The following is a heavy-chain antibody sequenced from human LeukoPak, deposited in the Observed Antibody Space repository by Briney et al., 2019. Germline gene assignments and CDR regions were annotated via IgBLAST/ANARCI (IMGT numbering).Heavy chain of an antibody. V-gene: IGHV3-11*04. J-gene: IGHJ3*02. CDR2: ISSSGSTI. CDR3: ARNYYDSSAYDAFDI. Sequence: GGSLRLSCAASGFTFSDYYMSWIRQAPGKGLEWVSYISSSGSTIYYADSVKGRFTISRDNAKNSLYLQMNSLRAEDTAVYYCARNYYDSSAYDAFDIWGQGTMVTVSS. D-gene: IGHD3-22*01. CDR1: GFTFSDYY.